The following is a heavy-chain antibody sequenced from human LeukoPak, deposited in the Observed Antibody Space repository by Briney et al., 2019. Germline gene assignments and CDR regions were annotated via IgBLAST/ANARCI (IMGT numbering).Heavy chain of an antibody. CDR1: GGSISSSNW. J-gene: IGHJ6*03. D-gene: IGHD6-6*01. CDR2: IYYSGST. V-gene: IGHV4-4*02. Sequence: SETLSLTCAVSGGSISSSNWWSWIRQPPGKGLEWIGSIYYSGSTYYNPSLKSRVTISVDTSKNQFSLKLSSVTAADTAVYYCASGTFGKLVRYYYYYMDVWGKGATVTVSS. CDR3: ASGTFGKLVRYYYYYMDV.